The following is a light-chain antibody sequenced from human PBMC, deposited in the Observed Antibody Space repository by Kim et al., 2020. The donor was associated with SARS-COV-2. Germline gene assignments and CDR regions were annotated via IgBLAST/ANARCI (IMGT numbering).Light chain of an antibody. J-gene: IGLJ3*02. CDR2: QDS. V-gene: IGLV3-1*01. CDR1: KLGEKY. Sequence: SYELTQPPSVSVSPGQTASITRSGDKLGEKYACWYQQKPGQSPVLVIYQDSKRPSGIPERFSGSNSGNTATLTISGTQAMDEADYYCQARDSSTAVFGGG. CDR3: QARDSSTAV.